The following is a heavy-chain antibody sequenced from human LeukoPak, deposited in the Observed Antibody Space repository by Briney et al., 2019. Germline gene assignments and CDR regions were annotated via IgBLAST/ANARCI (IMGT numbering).Heavy chain of an antibody. CDR3: AKDRPGYCSSTSCYQDY. J-gene: IGHJ4*02. Sequence: GGSLRLSCAASGFTLSSYAMSWVRQAPGKGLEWVSAISGSGGSTYYADSVKGRFTISRDNSKNTLYLQMNSLRAEDTAVYYCAKDRPGYCSSTSCYQDYWGQGTLVTVSS. V-gene: IGHV3-23*01. D-gene: IGHD2-2*01. CDR1: GFTLSSYA. CDR2: ISGSGGST.